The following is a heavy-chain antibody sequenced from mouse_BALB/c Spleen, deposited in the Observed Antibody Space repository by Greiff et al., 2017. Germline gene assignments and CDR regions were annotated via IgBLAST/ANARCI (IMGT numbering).Heavy chain of an antibody. V-gene: IGHV1-54*01. D-gene: IGHD1-1*01. CDR2: INPGSGGT. J-gene: IGHJ3*01. CDR1: GYAFTNYL. Sequence: QVQLQQSGAELVRPGTSVKMSCKASGYAFTNYLIEWVKQRPGQGLEWIGVINPGSGGTNYNEKFKGKATLTADKSSSTAYMQLSSLTSDDSAVYFCARSGDGSSQFAYWGQGTLVTVSA. CDR3: ARSGDGSSQFAY.